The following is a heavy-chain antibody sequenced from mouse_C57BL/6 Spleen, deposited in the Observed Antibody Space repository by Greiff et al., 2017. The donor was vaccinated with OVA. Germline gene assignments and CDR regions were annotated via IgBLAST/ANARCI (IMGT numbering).Heavy chain of an antibody. V-gene: IGHV1-15*01. CDR2: IDPETGGT. Sequence: VKLQESGAELVRPGASVTLSCKASGYTFTDYEMHWVKQTPVHGLEWIGAIDPETGGTAYNQKFKGKAILTADKSSSTAYMELRSLTSEDSAVYYCTRGIYYGYDPFAYWGQGTLVTVSA. J-gene: IGHJ3*01. CDR3: TRGIYYGYDPFAY. D-gene: IGHD2-2*01. CDR1: GYTFTDYE.